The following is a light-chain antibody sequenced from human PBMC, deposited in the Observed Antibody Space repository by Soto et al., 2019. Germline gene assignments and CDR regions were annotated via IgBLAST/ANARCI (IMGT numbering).Light chain of an antibody. CDR1: QNIYTW. CDR2: EAS. Sequence: DIQMTHSPATLSASLGDRVTITCRASQNIYTWLAWYQQKPGKAPKLLIYEASSLETGVPSRFSGSGSGTEFTLTISSLQPEDFATYYCQQFNSYPITFGQGTRLEIK. V-gene: IGKV1-5*03. CDR3: QQFNSYPIT. J-gene: IGKJ5*01.